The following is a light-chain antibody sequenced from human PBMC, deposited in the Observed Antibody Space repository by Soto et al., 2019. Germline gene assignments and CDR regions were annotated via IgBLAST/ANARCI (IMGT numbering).Light chain of an antibody. Sequence: SYELTQPPSVSVSPGQTARITCSGDALPKQYAYWYQQKSGQAPVVVICKDSERSSGIPERFSGSSSGTAVTLTISGVQAADEADYYCQSADSSGNYVVFGGGTKLTVL. J-gene: IGLJ2*01. V-gene: IGLV3-25*02. CDR3: QSADSSGNYVV. CDR1: ALPKQY. CDR2: KDS.